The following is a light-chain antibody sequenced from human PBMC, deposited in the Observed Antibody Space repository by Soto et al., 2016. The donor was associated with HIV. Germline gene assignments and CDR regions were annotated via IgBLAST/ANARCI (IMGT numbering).Light chain of an antibody. Sequence: DIVMTQSPLSLPVTPGEPASISCRSSQSLLHSNGYNYLDWYLQKPGQSPQLLIYLGSHRASGVPDRFSGTRSGTDFTLKISRVEAEDVGVYYCMQAHQTPYTFGQGTKLEIK. CDR2: LGS. J-gene: IGKJ2*01. CDR3: MQAHQTPYT. V-gene: IGKV2-28*01. CDR1: QSLLHSNGYNY.